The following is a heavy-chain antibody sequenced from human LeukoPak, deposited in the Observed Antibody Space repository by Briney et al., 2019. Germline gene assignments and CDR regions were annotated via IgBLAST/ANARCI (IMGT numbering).Heavy chain of an antibody. J-gene: IGHJ3*02. CDR1: GVPICSYY. CDR2: IYNSGST. CDR3: ARQGSHYDFWSGYLQAFDT. D-gene: IGHD3-3*01. Sequence: SETLSLTPTVSGVPICSYYWGWVPQSQGKGHGWGGDIYNSGSTNYNPSLKSRVTISVDTSKNQFSLKLSSVTAADTAVYYCARQGSHYDFWSGYLQAFDTWSQGTMVTVSS. V-gene: IGHV4-59*08.